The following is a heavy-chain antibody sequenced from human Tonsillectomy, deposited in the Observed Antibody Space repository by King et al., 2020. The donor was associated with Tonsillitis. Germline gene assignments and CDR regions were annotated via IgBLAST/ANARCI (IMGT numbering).Heavy chain of an antibody. J-gene: IGHJ2*01. CDR1: GGAVSSSSYY. D-gene: IGHD1-26*01. V-gene: IGHV4-61*01. CDR2: IYYSGST. Sequence: QVQLQESGPGLVKPSETLSLTCTVSGGAVSSSSYYWSWIRQPPGKGLEWIGLIYYSGSTNYNPSLKSRVTISVDTSKNQFPLTLSSVTAADTAVYYCARGRREQPLFSWYFDLWGRGTLVTVSS. CDR3: ARGRREQPLFSWYFDL.